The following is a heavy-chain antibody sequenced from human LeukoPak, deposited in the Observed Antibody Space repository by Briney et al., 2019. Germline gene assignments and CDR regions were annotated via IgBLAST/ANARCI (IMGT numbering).Heavy chain of an antibody. CDR2: ISSSSSYI. D-gene: IGHD5-12*01. Sequence: GGSLRLSCAASGFTFSSYSMNWVRQAPGKGLEWVSSISSSSSYIYYADSVKGRFTISRDNAKNSLYLQMNSLRAEDTAVYYCARDGLRDYYYYYMDVWGEGTTVTISS. CDR1: GFTFSSYS. J-gene: IGHJ6*03. CDR3: ARDGLRDYYYYYMDV. V-gene: IGHV3-21*01.